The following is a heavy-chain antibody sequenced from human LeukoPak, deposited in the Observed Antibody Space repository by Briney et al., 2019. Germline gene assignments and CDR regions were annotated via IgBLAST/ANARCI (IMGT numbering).Heavy chain of an antibody. CDR2: ISYDGSNK. CDR1: GFTFSSYA. D-gene: IGHD6-19*01. Sequence: GGSLRLSCAASGFTFSSYAMHWVRQAPGKGLEWVAVISYDGSNKYYADSVKGRFTISRDNSKNTLYLQMNSLRAEDTAVYYCAKAKWLGDAFDIWGQGTMVTVSS. J-gene: IGHJ3*02. CDR3: AKAKWLGDAFDI. V-gene: IGHV3-30-3*01.